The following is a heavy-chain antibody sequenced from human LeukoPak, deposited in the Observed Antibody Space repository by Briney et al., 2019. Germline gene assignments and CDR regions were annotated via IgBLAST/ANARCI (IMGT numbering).Heavy chain of an antibody. CDR1: GFTFSTYW. CDR3: TREAAAGIDY. J-gene: IGHJ4*02. Sequence: GGSLRLSCAASGFTFSTYWMSWVRQAPGKGLEWVANIKQDGSEKYYLDSAKDRFTISRDNAKNSLYLQMNSLRAEDTAVYFCTREAAAGIDYWGQGTLVTVSS. CDR2: IKQDGSEK. V-gene: IGHV3-7*01. D-gene: IGHD6-13*01.